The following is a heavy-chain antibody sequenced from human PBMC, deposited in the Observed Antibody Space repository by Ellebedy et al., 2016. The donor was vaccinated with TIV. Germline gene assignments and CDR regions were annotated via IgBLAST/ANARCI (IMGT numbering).Heavy chain of an antibody. CDR3: ASRPGIAVAGPGDY. V-gene: IGHV3-72*01. Sequence: GGSLRLSXAASGFTSSDHYMDWVRQAPGKGLEWVGRSRNKANSYTTEYAASVKGRFIISRDDSKNALYLQMNSLKTEDTAVYYCASRPGIAVAGPGDYWGQGTLVTVS. CDR1: GFTSSDHY. J-gene: IGHJ4*02. D-gene: IGHD6-19*01. CDR2: SRNKANSYTT.